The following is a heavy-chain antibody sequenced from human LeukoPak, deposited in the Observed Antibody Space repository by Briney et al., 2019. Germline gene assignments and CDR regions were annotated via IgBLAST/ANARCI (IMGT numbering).Heavy chain of an antibody. V-gene: IGHV1-8*03. D-gene: IGHD2-2*01. J-gene: IGHJ3*02. CDR2: MNPNSGNT. CDR1: GYTFTSYD. CDR3: ASTTAYCSSTSCPTGYGAFDI. Sequence: GASVKVSCKASGYTFTSYDINWVRQATGQGLEWMGWMNPNSGNTGYAQKFQGRVTITRNTSISTAYMELSSLRSEDTAVYYCASTTAYCSSTSCPTGYGAFDIWGQGTMVTVSS.